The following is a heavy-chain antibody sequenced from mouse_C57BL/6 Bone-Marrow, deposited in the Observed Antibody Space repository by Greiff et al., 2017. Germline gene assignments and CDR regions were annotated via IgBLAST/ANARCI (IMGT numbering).Heavy chain of an antibody. CDR2: IYPGDGDT. CDR3: ARGGYYEAMDY. Sequence: QVQLKESGAELVKPGASVKISCKASGYAFSSYWMNWVKQRPGKGLEWIGQIYPGDGDTNYNGKFKGKDTLTADKSSSTAYMQLSSLTSEDSAVYFCARGGYYEAMDYWGQGTSVTVSS. V-gene: IGHV1-80*01. D-gene: IGHD2-3*01. CDR1: GYAFSSYW. J-gene: IGHJ4*01.